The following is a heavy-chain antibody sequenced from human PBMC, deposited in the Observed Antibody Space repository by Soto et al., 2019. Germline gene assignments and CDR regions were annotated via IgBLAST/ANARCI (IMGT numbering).Heavy chain of an antibody. V-gene: IGHV3-23*01. D-gene: IGHD1-26*01. J-gene: IGHJ6*02. CDR2: ISGSGGNA. CDR1: GFTFSSYA. Sequence: EVQLLESGGGLVQPGGSLRLSCAASGFTFSSYAMSWVRQAPGKGLEWASSISGSGGNAYYADSVKGRFTISRDNSKNTLHLQMNSMRVDDTAVYYCAKDGASGSYPPYYYYDMDVWGQGTTVTVSS. CDR3: AKDGASGSYPPYYYYDMDV.